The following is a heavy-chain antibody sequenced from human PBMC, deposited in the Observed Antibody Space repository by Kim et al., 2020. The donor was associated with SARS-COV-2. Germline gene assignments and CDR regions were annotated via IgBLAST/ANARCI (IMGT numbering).Heavy chain of an antibody. J-gene: IGHJ6*02. D-gene: IGHD2-2*01. CDR1: GGSISSSSYY. CDR2: IYYSGST. V-gene: IGHV4-39*01. Sequence: SETLSLTCTVSGGSISSSSYYWGWIRQPPGKGLEWIGSIYYSGSTYYNPSLKSRVTISVDTSKNQFSLKLSSVTAADTAVYYCARWRGYCSSTSCYHFYYYYYGMDVWGQGTTVTVSS. CDR3: ARWRGYCSSTSCYHFYYYYYGMDV.